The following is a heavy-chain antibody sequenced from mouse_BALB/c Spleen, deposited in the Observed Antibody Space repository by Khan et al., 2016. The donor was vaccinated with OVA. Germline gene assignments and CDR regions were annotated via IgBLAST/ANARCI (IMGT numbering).Heavy chain of an antibody. Sequence: EVELVGSGGGLVKPGGSLKLSCAASGFTFSTYAMSWVRQTPEKRLEWVATISSDGDYTYYPDSVTGRFTISRDNAKNTLYLQMSSLRSEDTAMYYCARSPYGNFAYWGQGTLVTVSA. V-gene: IGHV5-9-3*01. CDR3: ARSPYGNFAY. CDR1: GFTFSTYA. D-gene: IGHD2-1*01. CDR2: ISSDGDYT. J-gene: IGHJ3*01.